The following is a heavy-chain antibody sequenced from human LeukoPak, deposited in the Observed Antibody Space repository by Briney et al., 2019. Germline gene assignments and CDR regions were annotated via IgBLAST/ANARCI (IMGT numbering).Heavy chain of an antibody. V-gene: IGHV4-4*07. Sequence: PETLSLTCTVSGGSISSYYWSWIRQPAGKGLEWIGRIYTSGSTNYNPSLKSRVTMSVDTSKNQFSLKLSSGTAADTAVYYCARVKDYYHYMDVWGKGTTVTVSS. CDR3: ARVKDYYHYMDV. J-gene: IGHJ6*03. CDR2: IYTSGST. CDR1: GGSISSYY.